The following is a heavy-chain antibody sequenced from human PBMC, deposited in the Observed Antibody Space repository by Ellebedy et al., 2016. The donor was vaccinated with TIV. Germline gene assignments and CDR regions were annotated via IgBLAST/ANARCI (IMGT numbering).Heavy chain of an antibody. V-gene: IGHV3-30-3*01. CDR3: AKDFPYCSGTRCPQGPRD. CDR1: GFTFDTYA. CDR2: ISYHGSDK. D-gene: IGHD2-15*01. Sequence: PGGSLRLSCAASGFTFDTYAMHWVRQAPGKGLEWVAVISYHGSDKYYAASVKGRFTISRDNSKNTMYLQMTSLRAADTAVYYCAKDFPYCSGTRCPQGPRDWGQGTLVTVSS. J-gene: IGHJ4*02.